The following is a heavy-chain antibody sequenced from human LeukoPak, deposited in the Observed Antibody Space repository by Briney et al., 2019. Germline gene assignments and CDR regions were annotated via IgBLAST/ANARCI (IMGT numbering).Heavy chain of an antibody. J-gene: IGHJ4*02. V-gene: IGHV3-23*01. D-gene: IGHD3-10*01. Sequence: GGSLRLPCAASGFTFSSYGMSWVRQAPGKGLEWVSSISNSGGSTYHADSVKGRFTISRDNSKNTLYLQMNSLRAEDTAVYYCAKVTYGSGTYGAFDYWGQGTLVTVSS. CDR2: ISNSGGST. CDR3: AKVTYGSGTYGAFDY. CDR1: GFTFSSYG.